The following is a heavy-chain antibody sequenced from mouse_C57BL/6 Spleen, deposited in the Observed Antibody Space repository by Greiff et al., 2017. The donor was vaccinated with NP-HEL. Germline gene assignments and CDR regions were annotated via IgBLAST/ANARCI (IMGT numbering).Heavy chain of an antibody. D-gene: IGHD1-2*01. CDR1: GYAFTNYL. Sequence: QVQLQQSGAELVRPGTSVKVSCKASGYAFTNYLIEWVKQRPGQGLEWIGVINPGSGGTNYNEKFKGKATLTADKSSSTAYMQLSSLTSEDSAVYFCARSERLRYAMDYWGQGTSVTVSS. J-gene: IGHJ4*01. V-gene: IGHV1-54*01. CDR2: INPGSGGT. CDR3: ARSERLRYAMDY.